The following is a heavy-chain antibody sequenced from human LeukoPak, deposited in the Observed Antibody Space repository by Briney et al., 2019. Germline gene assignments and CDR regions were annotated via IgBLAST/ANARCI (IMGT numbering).Heavy chain of an antibody. CDR3: ARDRSGSYVY. J-gene: IGHJ4*02. Sequence: SETLSLTCTVSGDSMNDYYWTWIRQPPGKGLEWIGYVHYSGSTNYNPSLKSRVTISVDTSKNQLSLKLSSVTAADTAVYYCARDRSGSYVYWGQGTLVTVSS. CDR2: VHYSGST. V-gene: IGHV4-59*01. CDR1: GDSMNDYY. D-gene: IGHD1-26*01.